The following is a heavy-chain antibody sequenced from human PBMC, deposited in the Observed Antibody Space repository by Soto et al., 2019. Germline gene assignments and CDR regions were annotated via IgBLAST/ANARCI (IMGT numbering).Heavy chain of an antibody. J-gene: IGHJ4*02. D-gene: IGHD6-19*01. CDR2: IKQDGSEK. CDR3: ARVSWGWYHVVDY. V-gene: IGHV3-7*01. CDR1: GFTFSSYW. Sequence: GGSLRLSCAASGFTFSSYWMSWVRQAPGKGLEWVANIKQDGSEKYYVDSVKGRFTISRDNAKNSLYLQMNSLRAEDTAVYYCARVSWGWYHVVDYWGQGTLVTVSS.